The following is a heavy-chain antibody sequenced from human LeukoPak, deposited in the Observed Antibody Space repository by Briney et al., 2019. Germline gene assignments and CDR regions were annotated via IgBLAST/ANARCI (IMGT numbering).Heavy chain of an antibody. V-gene: IGHV3-23*01. CDR3: AKDGSVLLWFGESDAFDI. D-gene: IGHD3-10*01. CDR2: ISGSGGST. CDR1: GFTFSSCA. Sequence: GGSLRLSCAASGFTFSSCAMNWVRQAPGKGLEWVSAISGSGGSTYYADSVKGRFTISRDNSKNTLYLQMNSLRAEDTAVYYCAKDGSVLLWFGESDAFDIWGQGTMVTVSS. J-gene: IGHJ3*02.